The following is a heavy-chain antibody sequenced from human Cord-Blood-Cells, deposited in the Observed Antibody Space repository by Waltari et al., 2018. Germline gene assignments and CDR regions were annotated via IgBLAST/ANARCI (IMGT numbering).Heavy chain of an antibody. V-gene: IGHV4-4*07. Sequence: QVQLQESGPGLVKPSETLSLTCTVSGGSLSSSYWSWIRQPAGKGLEWIGRIYTSGSTNYNPSLKSRVTMSVDTSKNQFSLKLSSVTAADTAVYYCARNQGYCSSTSCRGNWFDPWGQGTLVTVSS. J-gene: IGHJ5*02. CDR2: IYTSGST. CDR1: GGSLSSSY. CDR3: ARNQGYCSSTSCRGNWFDP. D-gene: IGHD2-2*01.